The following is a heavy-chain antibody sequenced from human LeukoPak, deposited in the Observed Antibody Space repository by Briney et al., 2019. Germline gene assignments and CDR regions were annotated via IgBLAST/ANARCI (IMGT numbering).Heavy chain of an antibody. V-gene: IGHV3-7*01. CDR3: AREDDVIVPAHRGDCFDP. Sequence: GGPLRLSCVVSGFTFKSYWMSWVRQAPGKGLEWVANIKRDGSEKNYVDSVKGRFTISRDNAKNSLYLQMNSLRVEDTAAYYCAREDDVIVPAHRGDCFDPWGQGTLVTVSS. CDR2: IKRDGSEK. D-gene: IGHD2-2*01. J-gene: IGHJ5*02. CDR1: GFTFKSYW.